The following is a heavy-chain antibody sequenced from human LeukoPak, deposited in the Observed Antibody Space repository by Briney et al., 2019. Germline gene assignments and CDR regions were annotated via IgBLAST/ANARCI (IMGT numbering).Heavy chain of an antibody. CDR3: AKDPAYYYGSGSYPPDY. Sequence: GGSLRLSCAASGFTFSSYAMSWVRQAPGKGLEWVSAISGSGGSTYYADSVKGRFTISRDNSKNTLYLQMNSLRAEDTAVYYCAKDPAYYYGSGSYPPDYWGQGTLVTVSS. CDR2: ISGSGGST. D-gene: IGHD3-10*01. J-gene: IGHJ4*02. V-gene: IGHV3-23*01. CDR1: GFTFSSYA.